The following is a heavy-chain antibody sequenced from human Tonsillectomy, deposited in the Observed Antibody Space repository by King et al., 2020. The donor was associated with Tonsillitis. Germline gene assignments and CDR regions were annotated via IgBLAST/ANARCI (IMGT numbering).Heavy chain of an antibody. D-gene: IGHD6-6*01. CDR1: GFTFDDYA. J-gene: IGHJ6*02. Sequence: VQLVESGGGLVQPGRSLRLSCAASGFTFDDYAMHWVRHAPGKGLEWVSGISWNSGSIGYADSVKGRFTISRDNAKNSLYLQMNSLRAEDTALYYCAKGGSADSSSLLYYYYGMDVWGQGTTVTVSS. CDR3: AKGGSADSSSLLYYYYGMDV. V-gene: IGHV3-9*01. CDR2: ISWNSGSI.